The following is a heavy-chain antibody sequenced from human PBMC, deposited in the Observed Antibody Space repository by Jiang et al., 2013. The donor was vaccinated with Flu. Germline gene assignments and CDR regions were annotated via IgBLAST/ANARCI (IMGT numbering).Heavy chain of an antibody. D-gene: IGHD5-24*01. Sequence: EVQLVESGGALVQPGGSLRLSCEASGFKFSNYWMHWVRQVPGKGLEWVSRISSDGSSTSSADFVKGRFTISRDNAKNTVYLQMNSLRGEDTGLYYCVRVEMTTMIYWHFDLWGVATLVTVSS. CDR2: ISSDGSST. J-gene: IGHJ2*01. CDR1: GFKFSNYW. V-gene: IGHV3-74*01. CDR3: VRVEMTTMIYWHFDL.